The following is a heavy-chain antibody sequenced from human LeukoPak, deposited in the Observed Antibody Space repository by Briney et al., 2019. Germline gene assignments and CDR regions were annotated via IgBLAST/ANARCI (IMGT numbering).Heavy chain of an antibody. Sequence: GGSLRLSCAASAISFSSYAMQWVRQAPGKGPEWVAVIIYDGSNKFYADSAKDRFTISRGNSKNTLYLQMDSLRAEDTAVYYCARDYYYGSDYWGQGTLVTVSS. CDR1: AISFSSYA. CDR3: ARDYYYGSDY. J-gene: IGHJ4*02. V-gene: IGHV3-30-3*01. CDR2: IIYDGSNK. D-gene: IGHD3-10*01.